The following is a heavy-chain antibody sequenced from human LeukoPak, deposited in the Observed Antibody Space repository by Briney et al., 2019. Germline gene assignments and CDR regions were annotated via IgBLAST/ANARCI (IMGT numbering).Heavy chain of an antibody. V-gene: IGHV3-43*02. D-gene: IGHD4-23*01. CDR1: GFTFDDYA. J-gene: IGHJ4*02. CDR2: ITGDGGST. CDR3: AKDFYGGNSDGRGS. Sequence: PGGSLRLSCAASGFTFDDYAMHWVRQAPGKGLEWVSLITGDGGSTYYADSVRGRFTISRDNSKNSLYLQMNSLRTEDTALYYCAKDFYGGNSDGRGSWGQGTLVTVSS.